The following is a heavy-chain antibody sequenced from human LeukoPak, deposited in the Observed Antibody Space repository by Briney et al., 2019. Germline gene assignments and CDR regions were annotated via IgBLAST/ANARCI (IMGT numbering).Heavy chain of an antibody. V-gene: IGHV3-48*03. J-gene: IGHJ5*02. CDR3: ARYQRWLQFVWFDP. CDR1: GFTFSSYE. CDR2: ISSSGSTI. D-gene: IGHD5-24*01. Sequence: HPGGSLRLSCAASGFTFSSYEMNWVRQAPGKGLEWVSYISSSGSTIYYADSVKGRFTISRDNAKNSLYLQMNSLRAEDTAVYYCARYQRWLQFVWFDPWGQGTLVTVSS.